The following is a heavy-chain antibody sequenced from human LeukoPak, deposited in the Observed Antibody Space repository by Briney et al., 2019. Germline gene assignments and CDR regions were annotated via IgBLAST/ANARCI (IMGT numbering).Heavy chain of an antibody. J-gene: IGHJ6*02. Sequence: SETLSLTCTVSGGSISSGSYYWSWIRQPAGKGLEWIGRIYTSGSTNYNPSLKSRVTISVDTSKNQFSLKLSSVTAADTAVYYCAMLSIAAAGNPPHYYGMDVWGQGTTVTVSS. CDR1: GGSISSGSYY. CDR2: IYTSGST. V-gene: IGHV4-61*02. D-gene: IGHD6-13*01. CDR3: AMLSIAAAGNPPHYYGMDV.